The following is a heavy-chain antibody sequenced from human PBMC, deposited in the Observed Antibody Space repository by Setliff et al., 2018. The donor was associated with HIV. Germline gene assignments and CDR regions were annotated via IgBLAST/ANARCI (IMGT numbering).Heavy chain of an antibody. D-gene: IGHD1-26*01. V-gene: IGHV4-34*08. CDR1: GFTFSDHY. Sequence: GSLRLSCAASGFTFSDHYMDWVRQAPGKGLEWIGEINFGGSTKYNPSLKSRVTISKDTSKNQVHLNMSSVTAADSATYYCATMGAQGTYFDNWGQGTLVTVSS. J-gene: IGHJ4*02. CDR2: INFGGST. CDR3: ATMGAQGTYFDN.